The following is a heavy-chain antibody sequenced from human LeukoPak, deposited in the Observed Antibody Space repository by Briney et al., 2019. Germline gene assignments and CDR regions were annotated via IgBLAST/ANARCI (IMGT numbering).Heavy chain of an antibody. CDR3: ARGGYCTNGVCSRNAFDI. CDR1: NYSISTDYY. CDR2: MYHSGST. Sequence: SETLSLTCTVSNYSISTDYYWGWIRQPPGKGLEWIGTMYHSGSTYYNPSLKSRVTISVDTSKNQFSLKLSSVTAADTAVYYCARGGYCTNGVCSRNAFDIWGQGTMVTVSS. J-gene: IGHJ3*02. V-gene: IGHV4-38-2*02. D-gene: IGHD2-8*01.